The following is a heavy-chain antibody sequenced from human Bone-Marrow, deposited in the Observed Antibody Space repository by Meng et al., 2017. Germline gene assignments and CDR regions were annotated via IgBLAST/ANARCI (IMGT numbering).Heavy chain of an antibody. CDR2: IWYDGSNK. D-gene: IGHD1-26*01. CDR3: ARDRIVGDPHRVGLAY. V-gene: IGHV3-33*08. J-gene: IGHJ4*02. Sequence: GGSLRLSCAASGFTFSSYAMHWVRQAPGKGLEWVAVIWYDGSNKYYADSVKGRFTISRDNSKNTLYLQMNSLRAEDTAVYYCARDRIVGDPHRVGLAYWGQGTLVTVSS. CDR1: GFTFSSYA.